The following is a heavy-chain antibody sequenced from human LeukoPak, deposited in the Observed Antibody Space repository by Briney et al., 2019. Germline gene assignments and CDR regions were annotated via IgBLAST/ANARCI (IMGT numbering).Heavy chain of an antibody. CDR3: AGMRNRDGYNGNAFDM. D-gene: IGHD5-24*01. CDR2: ISTRGTTI. J-gene: IGHJ3*02. CDR1: GFTFSSYE. Sequence: GGSLRLSCVASGFTFSSYEMNWVRQAPGKGLEWVSYISTRGTTIYYNDSAKGRFTISRDNAENSLYLHMNSLRAEDTAFYYCAGMRNRDGYNGNAFDMWGQGTMVTVSS. V-gene: IGHV3-48*03.